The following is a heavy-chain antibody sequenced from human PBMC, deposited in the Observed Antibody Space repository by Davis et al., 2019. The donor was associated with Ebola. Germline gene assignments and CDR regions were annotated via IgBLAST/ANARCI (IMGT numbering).Heavy chain of an antibody. CDR3: AREPTGNYYYFYGMDV. J-gene: IGHJ6*04. CDR2: ISTSSTHT. Sequence: GGSLRLSCAASGFTFSDYYMNWIRQAPGQGLEWVSYISTSSTHTNYADSVKGRFTISRDNSKNTLHLEMNSLRVEDTAVYFCAREPTGNYYYFYGMDVWGKGTTVSVSS. V-gene: IGHV3-11*05. CDR1: GFTFSDYY.